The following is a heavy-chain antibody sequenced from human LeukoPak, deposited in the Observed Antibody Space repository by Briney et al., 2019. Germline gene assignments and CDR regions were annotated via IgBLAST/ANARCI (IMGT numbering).Heavy chain of an antibody. CDR3: ARDGLPYGSGSYSAF. Sequence: GGSLRLSCAASGFTFSSYGMHWVRQAPGKGLEWVAVISYDGSNKYYADSVKGRFTISRDNSKNTLYLQTNSLRAEDTAVYYCARDGLPYGSGSYSAFWGQGTLVTVSS. D-gene: IGHD3-10*01. J-gene: IGHJ4*02. CDR1: GFTFSSYG. CDR2: ISYDGSNK. V-gene: IGHV3-30*03.